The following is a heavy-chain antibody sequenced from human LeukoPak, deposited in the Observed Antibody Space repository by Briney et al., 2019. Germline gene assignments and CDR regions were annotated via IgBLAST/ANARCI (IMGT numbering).Heavy chain of an antibody. CDR2: ISSNSKYI. V-gene: IGHV3-21*01. CDR1: GFTFRHYS. D-gene: IGHD6-19*01. CDR3: ARELGRGWYPPPFDY. Sequence: GGSLRLSCAASGFTFRHYSMNWVRQAPGRGLEWVSSISSNSKYIYYADSVKGRFTISRDNAKNSLYLQMNSLRAEDTAVYYCARELGRGWYPPPFDYWGQGTLVTVSS. J-gene: IGHJ4*02.